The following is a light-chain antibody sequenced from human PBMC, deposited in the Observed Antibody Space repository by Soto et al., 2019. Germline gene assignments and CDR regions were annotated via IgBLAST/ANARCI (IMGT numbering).Light chain of an antibody. J-gene: IGKJ1*01. CDR2: GAS. V-gene: IGKV3-20*01. CDR1: QSVSSSY. Sequence: EIVLTQSPGTLSLSPGERATLSCRASQSVSSSYFAWYQQRFGQAPRLLIYGASSRATGIPDRFCGSGSGTDFALTISRLEPEDFAVDYCHQYGSSSWTFGQGTKVEIK. CDR3: HQYGSSSWT.